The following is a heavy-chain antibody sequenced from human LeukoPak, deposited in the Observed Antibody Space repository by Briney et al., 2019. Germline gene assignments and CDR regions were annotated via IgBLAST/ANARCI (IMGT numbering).Heavy chain of an antibody. CDR3: VRDIELST. V-gene: IGHV3-23*01. CDR1: GFTFSHSA. Sequence: GGSLRLSCAASGFTFSHSAMTWVRQAPGRGLEWVSLISFSGANTYSADSVKGRFTISRDNSKDTLFLQMNSLRAEDTAIYYCVRDIELSTWGRGTMVTVSS. D-gene: IGHD3-16*02. CDR2: ISFSGANT. J-gene: IGHJ3*01.